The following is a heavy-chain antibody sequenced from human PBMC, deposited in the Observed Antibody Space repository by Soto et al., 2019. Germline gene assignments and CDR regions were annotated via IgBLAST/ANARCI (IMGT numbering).Heavy chain of an antibody. CDR2: IISALNIG. V-gene: IGHV1-69*02. J-gene: IGHJ5*02. CDR3: ARGHYYDSSGYYHT. Sequence: ASVKVSCKASGGSFNSPTFNWVRLVPGQGPQWLGRIISALNIGHYSENFRDRVTITADESTNTAYMELSSLRSEDTAVYYCARGHYYDSSGYYHTWGQGTLVTVSS. CDR1: GGSFNSPT. D-gene: IGHD3-22*01.